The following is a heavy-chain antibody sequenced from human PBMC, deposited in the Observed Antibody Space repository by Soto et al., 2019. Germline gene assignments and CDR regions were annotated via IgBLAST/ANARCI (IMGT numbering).Heavy chain of an antibody. CDR2: ISVNGGTT. Sequence: EVQLVESGGGLVQPGGSLRLSCAASGFTFNTYAMHWVRQAPGKGLEYVSGISVNGGTTYYANSVRGRFTISRDNSKNTLYLQMGSLRAEDMAVYYCAREGWFGEKGGLDPWGQGTLVIDSS. D-gene: IGHD3-10*01. J-gene: IGHJ5*02. CDR1: GFTFNTYA. V-gene: IGHV3-64*01. CDR3: AREGWFGEKGGLDP.